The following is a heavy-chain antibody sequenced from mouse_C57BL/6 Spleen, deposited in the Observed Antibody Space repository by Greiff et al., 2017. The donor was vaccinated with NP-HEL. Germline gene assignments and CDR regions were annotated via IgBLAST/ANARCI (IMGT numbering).Heavy chain of an antibody. J-gene: IGHJ4*01. CDR3: ARGTLTTVVEDYAMDY. Sequence: QVQLQQPGAELVKPGASVKLSCKASGYTFTSYWMHWVKQRPGRGLEWIGRIDPNSGGTKYNEKFKSKATLTVDKPSSTAYMQLSSLTSEDSAVYYCARGTLTTVVEDYAMDYWGQGTSVTVSS. D-gene: IGHD1-1*01. CDR1: GYTFTSYW. V-gene: IGHV1-72*01. CDR2: IDPNSGGT.